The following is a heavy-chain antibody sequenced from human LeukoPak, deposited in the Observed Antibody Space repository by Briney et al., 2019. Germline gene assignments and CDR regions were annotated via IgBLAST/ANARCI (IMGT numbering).Heavy chain of an antibody. CDR3: ARASYRAFYI. CDR1: GDSVSSSDAT. V-gene: IGHV6-1*01. Sequence: SQTLSLTCAISGDSVSSSDATWNWIRQSPSRGLEWLGRTYYRSRWSSDYAPSVRSRITISSDTAKNQFSLQLNSVTPEDTAVYYCARASYRAFYIWGQGTMVTVSS. J-gene: IGHJ3*02. CDR2: TYYRSRWSS. D-gene: IGHD4-11*01.